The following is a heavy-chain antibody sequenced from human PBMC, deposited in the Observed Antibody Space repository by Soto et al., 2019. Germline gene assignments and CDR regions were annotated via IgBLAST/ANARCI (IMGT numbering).Heavy chain of an antibody. J-gene: IGHJ4*02. Sequence: EVQLLESGGGLVQPGGSLRLSCAASGFTFSTYAMSWVRQSPGKGLGWVSAIPGSSTSTYYAGSVKGRFTISRDNSKNTLYLQMNSLRVEDTAVYYCAKIGDSSSVSLPLVLLDHWGQGALVTVSS. CDR3: AKIGDSSSVSLPLVLLDH. V-gene: IGHV3-23*01. CDR2: IPGSSTST. D-gene: IGHD6-6*01. CDR1: GFTFSTYA.